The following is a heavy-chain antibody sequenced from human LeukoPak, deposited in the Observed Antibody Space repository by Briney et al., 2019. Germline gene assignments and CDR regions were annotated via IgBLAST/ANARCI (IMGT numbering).Heavy chain of an antibody. CDR2: AYHSGTT. CDR1: GYSISSGYY. CDR3: ARASSGWGFY. D-gene: IGHD6-19*01. Sequence: PSETLSLTCSVSGYSISSGYYWGWIRQPPGKGLEWIGSAYHSGTTYYNPSLKSRVTISVDTSKNQFSLKLSSVSAADTAVYYCARASSGWGFYWGQGTLVTVSS. J-gene: IGHJ4*02. V-gene: IGHV4-38-2*02.